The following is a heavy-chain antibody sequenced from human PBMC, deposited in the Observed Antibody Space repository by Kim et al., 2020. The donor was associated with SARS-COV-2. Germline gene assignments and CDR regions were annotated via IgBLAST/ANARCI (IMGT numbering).Heavy chain of an antibody. J-gene: IGHJ5*02. CDR3: ARAGGSSSSKGWFDP. V-gene: IGHV3-30-3*01. D-gene: IGHD6-13*01. Sequence: GGSLRLSCAASGFTFSSYAMHWVRQAPGKGLEWVAVISYDGSNKYYADSVKGRFTISRDNSKNTLYLQMNSLRAEDTAVYYCARAGGSSSSKGWFDPWGQGTLVTVSS. CDR1: GFTFSSYA. CDR2: ISYDGSNK.